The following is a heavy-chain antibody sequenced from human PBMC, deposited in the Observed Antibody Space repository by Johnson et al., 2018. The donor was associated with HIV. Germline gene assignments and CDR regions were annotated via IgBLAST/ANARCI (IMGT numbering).Heavy chain of an antibody. CDR3: AKAELIRFGELNDGFDI. Sequence: QVQLVESGGGAVQPGGSLRLSCAASGFSFSAYGMHWVRQAPGKGLEWVAFIRYDGSSNFYPDSVKGRFTISRDNSKNTLYRQMNNLGPVYTAVYYCAKAELIRFGELNDGFDIWGQGTMVTVSS. CDR2: IRYDGSSN. D-gene: IGHD3-10*01. CDR1: GFSFSAYG. J-gene: IGHJ3*02. V-gene: IGHV3-30*02.